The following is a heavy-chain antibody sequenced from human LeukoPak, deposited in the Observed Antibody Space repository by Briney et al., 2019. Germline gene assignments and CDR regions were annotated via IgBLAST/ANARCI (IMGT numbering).Heavy chain of an antibody. Sequence: SETLSLTCTVSGGSIISSSYYWGWIRQPPGKGLEWIGTIYYSGSSYYNPSLKSRLTISVDTSKNQFSLKLSSVTAADTAVYYCARLGYNFGSPFDHWGQGTLVTVSS. J-gene: IGHJ4*02. CDR1: GGSIISSSYY. CDR3: ARLGYNFGSPFDH. CDR2: IYYSGSS. D-gene: IGHD5-18*01. V-gene: IGHV4-39*01.